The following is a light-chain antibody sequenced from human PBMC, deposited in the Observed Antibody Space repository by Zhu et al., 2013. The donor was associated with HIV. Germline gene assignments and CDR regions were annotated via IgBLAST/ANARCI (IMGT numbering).Light chain of an antibody. CDR2: EVT. J-gene: IGLJ2*01. Sequence: QSALTQPASVSGSPGQSITISCTGTSSDIGGYNFVSWYQQHPGKVPKLMIYEVTNRPSGVSDRFSGSKSGTSASLAITGLQADDEADYYCQSYDSTLSGSGVFGGGTKLTVL. CDR3: QSYDSTLSGSGV. CDR1: SSDIGGYNF. V-gene: IGLV2-14*01.